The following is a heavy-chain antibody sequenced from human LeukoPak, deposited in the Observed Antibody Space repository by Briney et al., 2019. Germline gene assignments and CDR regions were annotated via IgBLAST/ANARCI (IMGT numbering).Heavy chain of an antibody. CDR2: IYHSGST. J-gene: IGHJ4*02. D-gene: IGHD4-17*01. V-gene: IGHV4-39*01. Sequence: SETLSLTCTVSGGSISSSSYYWGWIRQPPGKGLEWIGSIYHSGSTYYNPSLKSRVTISVDTSKNQFSLKLSSVTAADTAVYYCARPFHDYGDYVFDYWGQGTLVTVSS. CDR1: GGSISSSSYY. CDR3: ARPFHDYGDYVFDY.